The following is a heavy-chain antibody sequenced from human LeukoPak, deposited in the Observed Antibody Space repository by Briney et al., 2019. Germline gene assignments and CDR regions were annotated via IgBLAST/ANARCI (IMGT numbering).Heavy chain of an antibody. Sequence: PGGSLRLSCAASGFTFGSYAMSWVRQAPGKGLEWVSAISGSGGSTYYADSVKGRFTISRDNSKNTLYLQMNSLRAEDTAVYYCAKFIVVVPAATFDYWGQGTLVTVSS. V-gene: IGHV3-23*01. D-gene: IGHD2-2*01. CDR2: ISGSGGST. CDR1: GFTFGSYA. CDR3: AKFIVVVPAATFDY. J-gene: IGHJ4*02.